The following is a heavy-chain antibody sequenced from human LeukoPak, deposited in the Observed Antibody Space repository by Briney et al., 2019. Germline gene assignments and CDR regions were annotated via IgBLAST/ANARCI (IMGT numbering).Heavy chain of an antibody. D-gene: IGHD6-13*01. J-gene: IGHJ4*02. Sequence: GASVKVSCKASGGTFISYAISWVRQAPGQGLEWMGGIIPIFGTANYAQKFQGRVTITADESTSTAYMELSSLRSEDTAVYYCASMGQQLVRGFDYWGEGTLVTVSS. CDR2: IIPIFGTA. CDR1: GGTFISYA. V-gene: IGHV1-69*13. CDR3: ASMGQQLVRGFDY.